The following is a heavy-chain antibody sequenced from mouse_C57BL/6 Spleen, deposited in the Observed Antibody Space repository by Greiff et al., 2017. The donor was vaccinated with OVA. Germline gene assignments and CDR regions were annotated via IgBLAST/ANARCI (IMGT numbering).Heavy chain of an antibody. CDR2: INPNNGGT. Sequence: EVQLQQSGPELVKPGASVKISCEASGYTFTDYYMNWVKQSHGKSLEWIGDINPNNGGTSYNQKFKGKATLTVDKSSSTAYMELRSLTSEDSAVYYCAIFLYAMDYWGQGTSVTVSS. J-gene: IGHJ4*01. V-gene: IGHV1-26*01. CDR3: AIFLYAMDY. CDR1: GYTFTDYY.